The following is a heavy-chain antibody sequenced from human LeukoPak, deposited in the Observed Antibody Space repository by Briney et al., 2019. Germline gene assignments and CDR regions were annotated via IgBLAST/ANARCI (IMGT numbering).Heavy chain of an antibody. D-gene: IGHD6-13*01. CDR1: GFTFSSYA. CDR3: ASLASSSWYYFDY. V-gene: IGHV3-30*04. CDR2: ISYDGSNK. J-gene: IGHJ4*02. Sequence: GRSLRLSCAASGFTFSSYAMHWVRQAPGKGLEWVAVISYDGSNKYYADSVKGRFTISRDNSKNTLYLQMNSLRAEDTAVYYCASLASSSWYYFDYWGQETLVTVSS.